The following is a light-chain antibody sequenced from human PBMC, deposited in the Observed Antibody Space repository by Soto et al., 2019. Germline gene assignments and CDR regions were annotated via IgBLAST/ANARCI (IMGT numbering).Light chain of an antibody. CDR2: GTS. J-gene: IGKJ2*01. CDR1: QSVSSK. Sequence: EIVMTQSPATLSVSPGERATLSCRASQSVSSKLAWFQQKPGQAPRPLIYGTSTRATGIPARFSGSGSGTDFTLTISILQSEDFAIYYCQQYNTWPYTFGQGTKLEIK. V-gene: IGKV3-15*01. CDR3: QQYNTWPYT.